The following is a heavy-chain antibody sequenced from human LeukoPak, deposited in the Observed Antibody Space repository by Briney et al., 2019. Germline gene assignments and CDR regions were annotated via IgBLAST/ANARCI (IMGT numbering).Heavy chain of an antibody. Sequence: PGGSLRLSCAASGFTFSSYSMNWVRQAPGKGLEWVSSISSSSSYIYYADSVKGRFTISRDNAKNSLYLQMNSLRAEDTAVYYCARGLAVGAPPGYWGQGTLVTVSS. CDR1: GFTFSSYS. J-gene: IGHJ4*02. CDR3: ARGLAVGAPPGY. D-gene: IGHD1-26*01. CDR2: ISSSSSYI. V-gene: IGHV3-21*01.